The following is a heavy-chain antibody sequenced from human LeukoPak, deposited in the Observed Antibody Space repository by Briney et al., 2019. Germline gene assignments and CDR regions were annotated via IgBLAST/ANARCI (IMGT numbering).Heavy chain of an antibody. Sequence: SETLSLTCAVYGGSFSGYYWSWIRQPPGKGLEWIGEINHSGSTNYNPSLKSRVTISVDTSKNQFSLKLSSVTAADTAVYYCARARAPPRYCSSTSCCLDRAWGSSSWLVFDYWGQGTLVTVSS. CDR2: INHSGST. V-gene: IGHV4-34*01. J-gene: IGHJ4*02. CDR1: GGSFSGYY. D-gene: IGHD2-2*01. CDR3: ARARAPPRYCSSTSCCLDRAWGSSSWLVFDY.